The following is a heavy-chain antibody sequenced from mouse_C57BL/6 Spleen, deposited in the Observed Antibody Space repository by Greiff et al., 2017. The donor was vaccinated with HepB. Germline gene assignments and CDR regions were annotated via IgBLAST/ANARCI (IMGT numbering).Heavy chain of an antibody. V-gene: IGHV1-72*01. Sequence: QVQLQQSGAELVKPGASVKLSCKASGYTFTSYWMHWVKQRPGRGLEWIGRIDPNSGGTKYNEKFKSKATLTVDKPSSTAYMQLSSLTSEDSAVYYCAREGWLHPTQYYYAMDYWGQGTSVTVSS. D-gene: IGHD2-3*01. CDR1: GYTFTSYW. J-gene: IGHJ4*01. CDR3: AREGWLHPTQYYYAMDY. CDR2: IDPNSGGT.